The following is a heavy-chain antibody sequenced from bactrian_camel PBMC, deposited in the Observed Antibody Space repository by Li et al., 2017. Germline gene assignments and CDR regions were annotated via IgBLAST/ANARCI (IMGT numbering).Heavy chain of an antibody. D-gene: IGHD2*01. CDR3: ATLLTYCSGDYCASSDY. V-gene: IGHV3S40*01. CDR2: IYTGGGST. CDR1: GFTFSGYG. Sequence: VQLVESGGGLVQPGGSLRLSCAASGFTFSGYGMSWVRQAPGKGLEWVSSIYTGGGSTYYADSVKGRFTISRDNAKKTMYLQMNSLKSEDTALFYCATLLTYCSGDYCASSDYWGQGTQVTVS. J-gene: IGHJ4*01.